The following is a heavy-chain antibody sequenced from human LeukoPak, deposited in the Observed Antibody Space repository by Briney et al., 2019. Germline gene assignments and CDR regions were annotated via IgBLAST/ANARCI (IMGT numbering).Heavy chain of an antibody. V-gene: IGHV3-23*01. J-gene: IGHJ4*02. CDR2: ISASGGCT. Sequence: GGSLRLSCAAAGFTFSSYTMNWVRQAPGKGLEWVSAISASGGCTYYADSVKGRFTISRDNSKNTLSLQMNSLRAEDTAVYYCAKDISSSSKSYYFDYWGQGTLVTVSS. CDR3: AKDISSSSKSYYFDY. CDR1: GFTFSSYT. D-gene: IGHD6-13*01.